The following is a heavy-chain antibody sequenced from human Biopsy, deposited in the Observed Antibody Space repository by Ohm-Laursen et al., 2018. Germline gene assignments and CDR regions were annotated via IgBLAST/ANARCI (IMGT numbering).Heavy chain of an antibody. Sequence: TLSLTCTVSGGSIGGGEYYWNWIRQHPGKGLEWIGLISYSGTTFYNPSLESLLTISIDTSKNHFSLNLRSVTAADTAVYYCARDRIAYCTATSCDNFGLDVWGQGTTVTVSS. V-gene: IGHV4-31*01. CDR3: ARDRIAYCTATSCDNFGLDV. CDR2: ISYSGTT. D-gene: IGHD2-8*02. CDR1: GGSIGGGEYY. J-gene: IGHJ6*02.